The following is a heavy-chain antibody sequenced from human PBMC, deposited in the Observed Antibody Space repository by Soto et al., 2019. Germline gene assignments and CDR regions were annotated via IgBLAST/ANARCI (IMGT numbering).Heavy chain of an antibody. D-gene: IGHD3-22*01. CDR2: IWYDGSNK. V-gene: IGHV3-33*01. Sequence: GGSLRLSXAASGFTFSSYGMHWVRQAPGKGLEWVAVIWYDGSNKYYADSVKGRFTISRDNSKNTLYLQMNSLRAEDTAVYYCARGGHYYDSSGYYPTYAFDIWGQGTMVTVSS. CDR1: GFTFSSYG. CDR3: ARGGHYYDSSGYYPTYAFDI. J-gene: IGHJ3*02.